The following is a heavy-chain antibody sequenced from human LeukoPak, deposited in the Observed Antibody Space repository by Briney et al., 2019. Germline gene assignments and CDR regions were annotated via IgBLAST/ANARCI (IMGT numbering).Heavy chain of an antibody. CDR1: GFTFSSYS. CDR2: IRSATNTI. CDR3: ARVLYNGGYIQY. D-gene: IGHD2-2*02. J-gene: IGHJ1*01. V-gene: IGHV3-48*01. Sequence: GGSLRLSCAASGFTFSSYSMNWVRQAPGKGLEWISHIRSATNTIDYADSVKGRFSISGDDAKNSLYLQMNSLRAEDTAVYYCARVLYNGGYIQYWGQGTLVTVSS.